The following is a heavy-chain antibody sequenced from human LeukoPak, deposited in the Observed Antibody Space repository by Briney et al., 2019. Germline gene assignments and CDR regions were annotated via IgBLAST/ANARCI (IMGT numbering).Heavy chain of an antibody. J-gene: IGHJ6*02. CDR3: ASRYGDYGYGMDV. CDR2: TYSGGST. V-gene: IGHV3-53*04. D-gene: IGHD4-17*01. Sequence: GGSLRLSCAASGFTSSGNYMSWVRQAPGKGLKWVSFTYSGGSTYYAESVKGGFTVSRHNSKNTLYLQMNSLRGEDTAVYYCASRYGDYGYGMDVWGQGTTVTVSS. CDR1: GFTSSGNY.